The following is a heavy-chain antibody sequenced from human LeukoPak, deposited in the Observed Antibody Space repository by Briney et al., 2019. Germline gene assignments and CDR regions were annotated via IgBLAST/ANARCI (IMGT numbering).Heavy chain of an antibody. Sequence: ASVKVSCKASGYTFTGYYMHWVRQAPGQGLEWMGWINPNSGGTNYAQKFQGRVTMTRDTSISTAYMELSRLRSDDTAVYYCARTARFLEWLTHFDYWGQGTLVTVSS. D-gene: IGHD3-3*01. V-gene: IGHV1-2*02. CDR1: GYTFTGYY. J-gene: IGHJ4*02. CDR3: ARTARFLEWLTHFDY. CDR2: INPNSGGT.